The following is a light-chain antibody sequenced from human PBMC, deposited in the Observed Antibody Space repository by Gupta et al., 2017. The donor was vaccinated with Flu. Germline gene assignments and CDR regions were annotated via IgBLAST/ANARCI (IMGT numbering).Light chain of an antibody. V-gene: IGKV3-15*01. Sequence: VMTQSPATLSVSLGERATLSCMASQSVSHNLAWYQQKPGQAPRFLIYGASTRPPAVPARFSGSGSGTDFTLTITSLQSEDVAVYYCQQYNNSPPCFGPGTKVEIK. CDR2: GAS. J-gene: IGKJ2*03. CDR3: QQYNNSPPC. CDR1: QSVSHN.